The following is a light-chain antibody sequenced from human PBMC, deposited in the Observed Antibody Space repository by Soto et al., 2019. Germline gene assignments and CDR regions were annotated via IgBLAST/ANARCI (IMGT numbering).Light chain of an antibody. CDR2: DTS. V-gene: IGKV3-15*01. CDR3: QQYNNWPRT. J-gene: IGKJ1*01. Sequence: EIVMTQSPATLSVSPGERATLSFRASQSVSSLAWYQQKPGQAPRLLIYDTSTGATGIPARFSGSGSGTEFTLTISSLQSEDSAVYYCQQYNNWPRTFGRGTKVDI. CDR1: QSVSS.